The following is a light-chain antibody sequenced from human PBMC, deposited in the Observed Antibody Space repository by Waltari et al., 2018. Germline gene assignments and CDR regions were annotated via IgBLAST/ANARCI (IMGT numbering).Light chain of an antibody. CDR1: QSLVYSDGNTY. V-gene: IGKV2-30*01. Sequence: DVVSTQSPLSLPVTLGQSASISCRSSQSLVYSDGNTYMNWFQQRPGQAPRRLLYKVSTQDSGGPDRCSGSGSGTEFTLRISRVEAEDIAVYYCMQGTHRTPVYTVGHGTRLEIK. CDR3: MQGTHRTPVYT. CDR2: KVS. J-gene: IGKJ2*01.